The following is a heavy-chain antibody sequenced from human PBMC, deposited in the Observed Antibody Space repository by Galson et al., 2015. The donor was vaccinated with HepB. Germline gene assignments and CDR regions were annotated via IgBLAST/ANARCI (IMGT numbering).Heavy chain of an antibody. CDR2: FDPEDGET. V-gene: IGHV1-24*01. Sequence: SVKVSCKVSGHTLTELSMHWVRQAPGKGLEWMGRFDPEDGETIYAQKFQGRVAMTEDTSTDTGYMELSSLRSEDTAVYYCATGSTASGSYFFSAGRDAFDIWGQGTMVTVSS. CDR1: GHTLTELS. CDR3: ATGSTASGSYFFSAGRDAFDI. D-gene: IGHD1-26*01. J-gene: IGHJ3*02.